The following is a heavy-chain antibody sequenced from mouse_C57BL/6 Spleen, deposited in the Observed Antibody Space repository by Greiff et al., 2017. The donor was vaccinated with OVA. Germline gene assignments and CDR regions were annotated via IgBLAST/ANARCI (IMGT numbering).Heavy chain of an antibody. D-gene: IGHD2-2*01. CDR2: ISYDGSN. CDR1: GYSITSGYY. Sequence: EVQLVESGPGLVKPSQSLSLTCSVTGYSITSGYYWYWIRQFPGNKLEWMGYISYDGSNNYNPSLKNRISITRDTSKNQFFLKLNSVTTEDTATYYCAREGVTGAWFAYWGQGTLVTVSA. J-gene: IGHJ3*01. CDR3: AREGVTGAWFAY. V-gene: IGHV3-6*01.